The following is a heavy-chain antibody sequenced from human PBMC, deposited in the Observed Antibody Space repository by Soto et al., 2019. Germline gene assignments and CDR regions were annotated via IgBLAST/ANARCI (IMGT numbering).Heavy chain of an antibody. J-gene: IGHJ5*02. D-gene: IGHD2-2*01. V-gene: IGHV4-30-4*01. CDR3: ASSFKGYCISTSCYGWFDP. Sequence: SETLSLTCTVSGGSISSGDYYWSWIRQPPGKGLEWIGYIYYSGSTYYNPSLKSRVTISVDTSKNQFSLKLSSVTAADTAVYYCASSFKGYCISTSCYGWFDPWGQGTPVTVPS. CDR1: GGSISSGDYY. CDR2: IYYSGST.